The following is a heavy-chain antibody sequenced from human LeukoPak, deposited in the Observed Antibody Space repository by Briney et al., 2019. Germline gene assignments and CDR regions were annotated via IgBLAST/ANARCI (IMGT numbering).Heavy chain of an antibody. J-gene: IGHJ5*02. CDR1: GGPFSGYY. Sequence: SETLSLTCAVYGGPFSGYYWTWIRQSPGKGLEWIGEIIHSGSTNYNPSLKSRVTISVDTSKNQFSLKLSSVTAADTAVYYCARTWGSGSYYNAVIWFDPWGQGTLVTVSS. V-gene: IGHV4-34*12. CDR2: IIHSGST. D-gene: IGHD3-10*01. CDR3: ARTWGSGSYYNAVIWFDP.